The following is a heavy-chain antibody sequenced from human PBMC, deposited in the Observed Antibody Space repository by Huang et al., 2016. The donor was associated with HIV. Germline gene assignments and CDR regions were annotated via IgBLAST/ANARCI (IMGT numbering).Heavy chain of an antibody. CDR2: SIPLFRAP. CDR3: AMSLRYQYDSRSYWGRYFDY. CDR1: GGSFSDQI. V-gene: IGHV1-69*01. Sequence: QVQLEQSGPAVRKPGSSVKVSCQASGGSFSDQIIRWVRQAPGQGFEGMGGSIPLFRAPPYAKELKGRVTMTADESTATIYMELNSLTSEDTAVYYCAMSLRYQYDSRSYWGRYFDYWGQGTLVTVSS. D-gene: IGHD3-16*01. J-gene: IGHJ4*02.